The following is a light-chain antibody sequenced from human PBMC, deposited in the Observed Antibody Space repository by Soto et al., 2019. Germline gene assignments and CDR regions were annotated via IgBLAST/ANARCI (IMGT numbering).Light chain of an antibody. Sequence: QSVLTQPPSASGTPGQRVSISCSGSRSNIGRNYVYWYQQLPGTAPKLLIQRNNERPSGVPDRFSGSKSGTSASLAISGLRSEDEATYYCAAWDDTLNGQVFGGGTKVTVL. CDR1: RSNIGRNY. CDR2: RNN. J-gene: IGLJ3*02. V-gene: IGLV1-47*01. CDR3: AAWDDTLNGQV.